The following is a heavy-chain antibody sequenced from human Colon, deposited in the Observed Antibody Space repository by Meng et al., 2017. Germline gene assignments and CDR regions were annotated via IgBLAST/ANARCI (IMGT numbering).Heavy chain of an antibody. CDR3: GTTDINYCPIHY. V-gene: IGHV4-4*02. J-gene: IGHJ4*02. Sequence: QMLLREAGPGLVKPSGTRSLTCAVSGGSISTTNWWTWFRQSPGKGLEWIGEIAHTGRTNYNRSLKSRVTVTMDTSKNHFSLNVTSVTAADTAVYYCGTTDINYCPIHYWGQGTLVTVSS. CDR2: IAHTGRT. D-gene: IGHD1/OR15-1a*01. CDR1: GGSISTTNW.